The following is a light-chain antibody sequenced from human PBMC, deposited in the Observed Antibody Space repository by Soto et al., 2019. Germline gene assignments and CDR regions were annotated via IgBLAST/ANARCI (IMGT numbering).Light chain of an antibody. CDR3: QNYNSAPFT. CDR1: QDISNF. Sequence: DFPMTQSPPSLSASVGDRVTITCRASQDISNFLAWYQQKPGKVPKVLIYDASTLQSGVPSRFSGSGSGTDFTLTISSLQPEDVATYYCQNYNSAPFTFGPGTKVGI. J-gene: IGKJ3*01. CDR2: DAS. V-gene: IGKV1-27*01.